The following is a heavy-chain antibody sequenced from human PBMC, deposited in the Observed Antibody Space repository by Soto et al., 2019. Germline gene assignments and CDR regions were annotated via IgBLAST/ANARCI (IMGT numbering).Heavy chain of an antibody. Sequence: QVQLVQSGAEEKKPGASVKVSWKASGYTFTSYAMSWVRQAPGQRLEWMGWINAGNGNTKYSEKFQGRVTITRDTSASTAYMELSSLRSEDTAVYYCARDQRIAFDYWGQGTLVTVSS. V-gene: IGHV1-3*05. D-gene: IGHD6-25*01. CDR1: GYTFTSYA. CDR2: INAGNGNT. J-gene: IGHJ4*02. CDR3: ARDQRIAFDY.